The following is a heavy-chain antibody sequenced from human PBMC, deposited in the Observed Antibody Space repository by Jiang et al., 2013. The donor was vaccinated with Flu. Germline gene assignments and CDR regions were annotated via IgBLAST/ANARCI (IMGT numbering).Heavy chain of an antibody. CDR2: INWNGDTM. Sequence: GGLVQPGRSLRLSCAASGFTFDDYAMHWVRQAPGKGLEWVSGINWNGDTMGYADSVKGRFTISRDNAKSSLFLQMNSLRAEDTALYYCAKTPSPSILGDKGYYFDYWGQGSQVT. V-gene: IGHV3-9*01. J-gene: IGHJ4*02. D-gene: IGHD1-26*01. CDR3: AKTPSPSILGDKGYYFDY. CDR1: GFTFDDYA.